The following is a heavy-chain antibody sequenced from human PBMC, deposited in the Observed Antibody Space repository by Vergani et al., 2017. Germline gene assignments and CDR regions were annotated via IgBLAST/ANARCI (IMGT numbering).Heavy chain of an antibody. CDR1: GGSFSGYY. Sequence: QVQLQQWGAGLLKPSETLALTCAVYGGSFSGYYWSWIRQPPGKGLEWIEEINHSGSTNYNPSLMSRVIILVYTSKNQFSLKLNSVTAADTAVFYCARGLXKWERYDYYYYMDVWGKGTTVTVPS. CDR3: ARGLXKWERYDYYYYMDV. CDR2: INHSGST. D-gene: IGHD1-26*01. V-gene: IGHV4-34*01. J-gene: IGHJ6*03.